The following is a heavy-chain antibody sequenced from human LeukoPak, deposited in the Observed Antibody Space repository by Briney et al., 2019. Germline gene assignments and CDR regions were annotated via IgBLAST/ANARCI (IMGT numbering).Heavy chain of an antibody. CDR2: IIPIFGTA. D-gene: IGHD3-10*01. CDR1: GGTFSSYA. Sequence: SVKVSCKASGGTFSSYAISWVRQAPGQGLEWMGGIIPIFGTANYAQKFQGRVTITADESTSTAYMELSSLRSEDTAVYYCARERSSITMVQRVIRPKYDAFDIWGQGTMVTVSS. J-gene: IGHJ3*02. CDR3: ARERSSITMVQRVIRPKYDAFDI. V-gene: IGHV1-69*13.